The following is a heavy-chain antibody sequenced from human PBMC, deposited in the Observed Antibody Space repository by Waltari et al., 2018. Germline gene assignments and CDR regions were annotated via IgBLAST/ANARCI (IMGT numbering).Heavy chain of an antibody. CDR1: GFTFSSYA. V-gene: IGHV3-23*01. J-gene: IGHJ5*02. Sequence: EVQLLESGGGLVQPGGSLRLSCAASGFTFSSYAMSWVRQAPGKGLEWVSAISGSGGSTYYADSVKGRFTIARDKSKNTLYLQMNSLRAEDTAVYYCAKDPNHIVVVPAASNWFDPWGQGTLVTVSS. CDR3: AKDPNHIVVVPAASNWFDP. D-gene: IGHD2-2*01. CDR2: ISGSGGST.